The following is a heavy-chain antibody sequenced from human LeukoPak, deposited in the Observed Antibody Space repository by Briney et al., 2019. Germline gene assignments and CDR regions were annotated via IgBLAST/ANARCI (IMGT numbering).Heavy chain of an antibody. CDR3: ARVQYYDFRSGYYSYNWFDP. Sequence: SETLSLTCTVSGGSISSYYWSWIRQPPGKGLEWIGYIYYSGSTNYNPSLKSRVTISVDTSKNQFSLKLSSVTAADTAVYYCARVQYYDFRSGYYSYNWFDPWGQGTLVTVSS. CDR2: IYYSGST. J-gene: IGHJ5*02. CDR1: GGSISSYY. D-gene: IGHD3-3*01. V-gene: IGHV4-59*01.